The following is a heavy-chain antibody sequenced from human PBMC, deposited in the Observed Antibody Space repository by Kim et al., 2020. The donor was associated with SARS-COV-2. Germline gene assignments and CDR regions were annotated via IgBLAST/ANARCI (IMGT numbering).Heavy chain of an antibody. V-gene: IGHV3-23*01. J-gene: IGHJ4*02. D-gene: IGHD3-3*01. CDR1: GFTFSSYA. Sequence: GGSLRLSCAASGFTFSSYAMSWVRQAPGKGLEWVSAISGSGGSTYYADSVKGRFTISRDNSKNTLYLQMNSLRAEDTAVYYCAKNSEYDFWSGHIPCDYWGQGTLVTVSS. CDR3: AKNSEYDFWSGHIPCDY. CDR2: ISGSGGST.